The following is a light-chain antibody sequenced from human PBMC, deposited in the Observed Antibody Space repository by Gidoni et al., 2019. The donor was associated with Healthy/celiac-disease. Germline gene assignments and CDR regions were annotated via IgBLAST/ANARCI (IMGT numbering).Light chain of an antibody. J-gene: IGKJ4*01. CDR3: QQYDNLPLT. CDR1: QDISNY. Sequence: DIQMTHSPSSLSASVGDRVTITCQASQDISNYLNWYQQKPGKAPKLLIYDASNLETGVPSRFSGSGSGTDVTFTISSLQPEDIATYYCQQYDNLPLTFGGGTKVEIK. V-gene: IGKV1-33*01. CDR2: DAS.